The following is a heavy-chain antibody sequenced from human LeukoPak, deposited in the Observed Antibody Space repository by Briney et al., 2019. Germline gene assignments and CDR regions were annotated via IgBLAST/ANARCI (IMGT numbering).Heavy chain of an antibody. V-gene: IGHV4-39*02. CDR1: GGSISSSSYY. CDR3: AREKGSIAVAGIV. J-gene: IGHJ4*02. Sequence: PSETLSLTCTVSGGSISSSSYYWGWIRQPPGKGLEWIGSIYYSGSTYYNPSLKSRVTISVDTSKNQFSLKLSSVTAADTAVYYCAREKGSIAVAGIVWGQGTLVTVSS. D-gene: IGHD6-19*01. CDR2: IYYSGST.